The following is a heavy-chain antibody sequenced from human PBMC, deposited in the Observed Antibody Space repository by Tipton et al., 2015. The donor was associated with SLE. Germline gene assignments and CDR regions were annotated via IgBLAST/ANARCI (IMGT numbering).Heavy chain of an antibody. Sequence: TLSLTCTVSGGSISSGGYYWSWIRQHPGKGLEWIGYIYYSGSTYYNPSLKSRVTISVDTSKNQFSLKLSSVTAADTAVYYCARMGYEVPAAHYYYYYMDVWGKGTTVTVSS. CDR2: IYYSGST. CDR1: GGSISSGGYY. D-gene: IGHD2-2*01. V-gene: IGHV4-31*03. J-gene: IGHJ6*03. CDR3: ARMGYEVPAAHYYYYYMDV.